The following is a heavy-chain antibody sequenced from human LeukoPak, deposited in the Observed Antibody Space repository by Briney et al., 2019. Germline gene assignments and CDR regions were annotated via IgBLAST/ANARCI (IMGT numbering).Heavy chain of an antibody. CDR2: ISAYNGNT. CDR3: ARVSITMVRGARRGNWFDP. V-gene: IGHV1-18*01. J-gene: IGHJ5*02. D-gene: IGHD3-10*01. CDR1: GYTFTSYG. Sequence: GASVKVSCKASGYTFTSYGISWVRQAPGQGLEWMGWISAYNGNTNYAQKLQGRVTMTTDTSTSTAYMELRSLRSDDTAVYYCARVSITMVRGARRGNWFDPWGQGTLVTVSS.